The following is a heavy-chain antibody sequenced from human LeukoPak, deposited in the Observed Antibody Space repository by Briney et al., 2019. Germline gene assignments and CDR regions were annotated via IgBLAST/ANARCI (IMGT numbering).Heavy chain of an antibody. CDR2: INAGNGNT. CDR1: GYTFTSYA. CDR3: ARGPFYYGTAPDY. V-gene: IGHV1-3*01. Sequence: ASVKVSCKASGYTFTSYAMHRVRQAPGQRLEWMGWINAGNGNTKYSQKFQGRVTITRDTSASTAYMELSSLRSEDTAVYYCARGPFYYGTAPDYWGQGTLVTVSS. J-gene: IGHJ4*02. D-gene: IGHD3-10*01.